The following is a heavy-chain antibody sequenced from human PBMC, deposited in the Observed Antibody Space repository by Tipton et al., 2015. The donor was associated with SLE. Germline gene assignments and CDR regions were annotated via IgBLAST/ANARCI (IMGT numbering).Heavy chain of an antibody. CDR3: AGYCSGGSCYHDAFDI. V-gene: IGHV4-4*07. CDR2: IYPSGST. D-gene: IGHD2-15*01. Sequence: TLSLTCTVSGGSISSYYWSWIRQPPGKGLEWIGRIYPSGSTNYNPSLKSRVTMSVDTSKNQFSLKLTSVTAADTAVYYCAGYCSGGSCYHDAFDIWGQGTMVTVSS. J-gene: IGHJ3*02. CDR1: GGSISSYY.